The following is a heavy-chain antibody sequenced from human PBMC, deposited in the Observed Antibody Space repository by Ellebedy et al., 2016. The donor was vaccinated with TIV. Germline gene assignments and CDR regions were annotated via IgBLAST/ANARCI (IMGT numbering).Heavy chain of an antibody. D-gene: IGHD5-18*01. CDR1: GGSISSYY. J-gene: IGHJ5*02. Sequence: MPSETLSLTCTVSGGSISSYYWSWIRQPPGKGLEWIGYIYYSGSTNYNPSLKSRVTISVDTSKNQFSLKLSSVTAADTAVYYCARVGYSYGLPGWFDPWGQGTLVTVPS. CDR2: IYYSGST. V-gene: IGHV4-59*01. CDR3: ARVGYSYGLPGWFDP.